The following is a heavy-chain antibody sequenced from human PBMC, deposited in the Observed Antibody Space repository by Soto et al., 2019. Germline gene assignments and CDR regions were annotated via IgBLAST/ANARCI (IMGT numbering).Heavy chain of an antibody. CDR1: GGTFSSYA. J-gene: IGHJ5*02. D-gene: IGHD6-13*01. CDR3: ARDVRRIAVAGTRWFDP. Sequence: QVQLVPSGAEVKKPGSSVKVSCKASGGTFSSYAISWVRQAPGQGLEWMGGIIPIFGTANYAQKFQGRGTNTADEATTTAYMQLSSQRSDDTAVYYCARDVRRIAVAGTRWFDPGGQGTLVAVSS. CDR2: IIPIFGTA. V-gene: IGHV1-69*12.